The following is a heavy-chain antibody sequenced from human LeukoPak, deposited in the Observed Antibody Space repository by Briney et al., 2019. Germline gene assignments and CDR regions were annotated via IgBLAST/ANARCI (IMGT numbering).Heavy chain of an antibody. CDR2: IYYSGST. J-gene: IGHJ5*02. D-gene: IGHD2-15*01. V-gene: IGHV4-59*12. Sequence: SETLSLTCTVSGGSISSYYWSWIRQPPGKGLEWIGYIYYSGSTNYNPSLKSRVTMSVDTSKNQFSLKLSSVTAADTAVYYCAKTPRSGGSCLTFDPWGQGTLVTVSS. CDR1: GGSISSYY. CDR3: AKTPRSGGSCLTFDP.